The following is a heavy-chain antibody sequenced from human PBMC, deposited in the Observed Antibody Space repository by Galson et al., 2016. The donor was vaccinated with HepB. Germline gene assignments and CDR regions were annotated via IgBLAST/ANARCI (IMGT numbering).Heavy chain of an antibody. CDR1: GGSIRSSNYY. CDR3: ARTTGDCGGDCSWFDP. D-gene: IGHD2-21*02. J-gene: IGHJ5*02. V-gene: IGHV4-31*03. Sequence: TLSLTCTVSGGSIRSSNYYWTWIRQHPGKGLEWIGYIFYRGDTYYTPSLRRRVSISMDTSKSRFSLQLKFVTAADAAVYYCARTTGDCGGDCSWFDPWGQGTLVTVSS. CDR2: IFYRGDT.